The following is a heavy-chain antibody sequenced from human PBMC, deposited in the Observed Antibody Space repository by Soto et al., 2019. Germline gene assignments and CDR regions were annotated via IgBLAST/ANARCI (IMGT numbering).Heavy chain of an antibody. V-gene: IGHV3-33*01. J-gene: IGHJ4*02. D-gene: IGHD3-10*01. CDR2: IWYDGSNK. CDR1: GFTFSNYG. CDR3: AAGEPLDY. Sequence: GGSLRLSCAASGFTFSNYGMHWVRQAPGKGLEWVAIIWYDGSNKYYADSVKGRFTVSRDNSKNTVYLQMNSLRAEDTAMYYCAAGEPLDYRGQGTLVTVSS.